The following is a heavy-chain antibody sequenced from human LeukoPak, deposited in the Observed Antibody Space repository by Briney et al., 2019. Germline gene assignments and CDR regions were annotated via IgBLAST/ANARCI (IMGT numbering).Heavy chain of an antibody. J-gene: IGHJ4*02. CDR3: ARVPDRDSSSWYSDY. V-gene: IGHV3-21*01. CDR2: ISSSSSYI. D-gene: IGHD6-13*01. CDR1: GFTFSSYS. Sequence: GGSLRLSCAASGFTFSSYSMNWVRQAPGKGLEWVSSISSSSSYIYYADSVKGRFTISRDNAKNSLYLQMNSLRAEDTAVYYCARVPDRDSSSWYSDYWGQGTLVTVSS.